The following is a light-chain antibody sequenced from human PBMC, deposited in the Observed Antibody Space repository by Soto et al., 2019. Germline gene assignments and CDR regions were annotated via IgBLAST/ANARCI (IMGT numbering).Light chain of an antibody. CDR3: SSFTTSSTLV. CDR1: SSDVGGYNY. J-gene: IGLJ1*01. Sequence: QSVLTQPASVSGSPGQSITISCTGTSSDVGGYNYVSWYQQLPGKAPKLMIYDVSNRPSGVSSRFSGSKSGNTASLSISGLQTEDEANYYCSSFTTSSTLVFGTGTKVTVL. CDR2: DVS. V-gene: IGLV2-14*01.